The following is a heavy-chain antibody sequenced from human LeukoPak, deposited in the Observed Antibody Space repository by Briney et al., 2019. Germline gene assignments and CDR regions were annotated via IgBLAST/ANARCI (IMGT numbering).Heavy chain of an antibody. CDR3: ARDDGEAQLTSRYYYGMDV. CDR2: IYSGGST. V-gene: IGHV3-53*01. Sequence: QTGGSLRLSCAASGFTVSSNYMSWVRQAPGKGLEWVSVIYSGGSTYYADSVKGRFTISRDNSKNTLYLQMNSLRAEDTAVYYCARDDGEAQLTSRYYYGMDVWGQGTTVTVSS. J-gene: IGHJ6*02. D-gene: IGHD6-13*01. CDR1: GFTVSSNY.